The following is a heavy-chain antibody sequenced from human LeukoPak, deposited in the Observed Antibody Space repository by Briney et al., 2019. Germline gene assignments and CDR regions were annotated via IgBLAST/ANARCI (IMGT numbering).Heavy chain of an antibody. Sequence: ASVKVSCKASGYTFTGYYMHWVRQAPGKGLEWMGWINPNSGGTNYAQKFQGRVTMTRDTSISTAYMELSRLRSDDTAVYYCARVSRYSSSWYSFDYWGQGTLVTVSS. CDR1: GYTFTGYY. V-gene: IGHV1-2*02. D-gene: IGHD6-13*01. CDR3: ARVSRYSSSWYSFDY. J-gene: IGHJ4*02. CDR2: INPNSGGT.